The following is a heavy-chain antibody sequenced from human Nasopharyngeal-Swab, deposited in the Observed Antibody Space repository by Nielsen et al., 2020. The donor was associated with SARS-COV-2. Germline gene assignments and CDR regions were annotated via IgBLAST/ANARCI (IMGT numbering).Heavy chain of an antibody. CDR3: ARMDFIASRDY. CDR2: IYSRGET. J-gene: IGHJ4*01. Sequence: VRQAPGKGLEWVAVIYSRGETHYTDSVRGRFTISRDNSKNMENLQLNSLRAEDTAVYYCARMDFIASRDYWGQGTLVTVSS. V-gene: IGHV3-53*01. D-gene: IGHD6-13*01.